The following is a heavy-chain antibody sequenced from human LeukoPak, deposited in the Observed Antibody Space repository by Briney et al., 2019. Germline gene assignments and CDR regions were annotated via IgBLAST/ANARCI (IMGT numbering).Heavy chain of an antibody. Sequence: GGSLRLSCVSSRFTPIAFWISWVRRPPGRGLEGVANRKKYGSEKEYVHTLKGRFSIFRDNAKNSVYLQMNSLRAEDTAVYYCATFSGVVPGGLLLWGKGTTVIVSS. CDR1: RFTPIAFW. D-gene: IGHD2-2*01. CDR3: ATFSGVVPGGLLL. CDR2: RKKYGSEK. V-gene: IGHV3-7*01. J-gene: IGHJ6*04.